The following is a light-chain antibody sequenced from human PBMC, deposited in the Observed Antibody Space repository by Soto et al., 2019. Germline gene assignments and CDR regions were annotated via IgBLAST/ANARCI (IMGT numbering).Light chain of an antibody. V-gene: IGKV1-9*01. CDR1: QDIGKY. Sequence: DIQLTQSPSFLSASVGDRVTISCRASQDIGKYLAWYQQKPGRAPQLLIYAASTSQSGVPSRFGGSGSGTEFTLTISSLQPEDFAFYYCQQLNAYQYTFGQGTKLEIK. CDR2: AAS. CDR3: QQLNAYQYT. J-gene: IGKJ2*01.